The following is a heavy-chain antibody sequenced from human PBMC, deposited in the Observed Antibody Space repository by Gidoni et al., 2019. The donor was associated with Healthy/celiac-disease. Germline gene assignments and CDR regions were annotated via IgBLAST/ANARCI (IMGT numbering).Heavy chain of an antibody. D-gene: IGHD2-2*01. Sequence: PGKGLEWMGIIYPGDSDTRYSPSFQGQVTISADKSISTAYLQWSSLKASDTAMYYCARRRSGTSIDYWGQGTLVTVSS. CDR3: ARRRSGTSIDY. V-gene: IGHV5-51*01. CDR2: IYPGDSDT. J-gene: IGHJ4*02.